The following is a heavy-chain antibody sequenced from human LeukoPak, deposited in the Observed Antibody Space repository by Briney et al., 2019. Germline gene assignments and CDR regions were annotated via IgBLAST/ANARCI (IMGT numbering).Heavy chain of an antibody. V-gene: IGHV3-30*03. D-gene: IGHD2-21*02. CDR1: GFTFSTYG. Sequence: PGGSLRLSCAASGFTFSTYGMHWVRQAPGKGPEWVAILSRDGSDKYYADSVKGRFTISRDKSKNTLYLQMNSLRAEDTAVYYCATATGGDAGGDYYYYYGMDVWGQGTTITVSS. CDR3: ATATGGDAGGDYYYYYGMDV. CDR2: LSRDGSDK. J-gene: IGHJ6*02.